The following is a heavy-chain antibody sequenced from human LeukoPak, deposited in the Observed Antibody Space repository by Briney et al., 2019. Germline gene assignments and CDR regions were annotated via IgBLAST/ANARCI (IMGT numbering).Heavy chain of an antibody. Sequence: ASVKVSCKASGYTFTSYYMHWVRQAPGQGLEWMGIINPSGGSTSYAQKFQGRVTMARDMSTSTVYMELSSLRSEDTAVYYCARGRPVGWFDPWGQGTLVTVSS. J-gene: IGHJ5*02. CDR3: ARGRPVGWFDP. V-gene: IGHV1-46*01. D-gene: IGHD1-1*01. CDR1: GYTFTSYY. CDR2: INPSGGST.